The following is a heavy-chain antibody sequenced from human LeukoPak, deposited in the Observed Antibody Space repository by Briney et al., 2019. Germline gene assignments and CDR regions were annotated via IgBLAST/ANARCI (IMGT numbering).Heavy chain of an antibody. J-gene: IGHJ4*02. CDR1: GFTFSSCS. CDR2: ISSSSSYI. D-gene: IGHD4-17*01. CDR3: ARALGLRGTPFDY. Sequence: GGSLRLSCAASGFTFSSCSMNWVRQAPGKGLEWVSSISSSSSYIYYADSVKGRFTISRDNAKNSLYLQMNSLRAEDTAVYYCARALGLRGTPFDYWGQGTLVTVSS. V-gene: IGHV3-21*01.